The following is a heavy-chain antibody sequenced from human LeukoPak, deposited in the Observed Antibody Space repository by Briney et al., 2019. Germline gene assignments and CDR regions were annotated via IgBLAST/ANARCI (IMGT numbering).Heavy chain of an antibody. CDR1: GYTFTSYA. CDR2: INAGNGNT. D-gene: IGHD3-22*01. Sequence: ASVKVSCKASGYTFTSYAMHWVRQAPGQRLEWMGWINAGNGNTKYSQKFQGRVTITRDTSASTAYMELSSLRSEDTAVYYCARRYDSSGTKFPNDYWGQGTLVTVSS. J-gene: IGHJ4*02. V-gene: IGHV1-3*01. CDR3: ARRYDSSGTKFPNDY.